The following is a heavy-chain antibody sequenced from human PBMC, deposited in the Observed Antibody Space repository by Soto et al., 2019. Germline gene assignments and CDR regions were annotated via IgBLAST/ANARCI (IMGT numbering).Heavy chain of an antibody. CDR3: VSQRTSVLTQAYFDY. Sequence: SETLSLTCTVSGGSVSNSNYYWGWIRQSPGKGLEWIGSVYYRGRSYSKSSVKSRVTISVDTSKNQFSLNLNPVTASDTAVYYCVSQRTSVLTQAYFDYWGPGALVTV. J-gene: IGHJ4*02. V-gene: IGHV4-39*01. D-gene: IGHD2-8*01. CDR1: GGSVSNSNYY. CDR2: VYYRGRS.